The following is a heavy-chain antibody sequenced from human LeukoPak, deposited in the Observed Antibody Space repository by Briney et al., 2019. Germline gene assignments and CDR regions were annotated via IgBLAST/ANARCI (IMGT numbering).Heavy chain of an antibody. CDR1: GITFSNYW. CDR2: ISSDGSST. Sequence: GGSLRLSCAASGITFSNYWMHWVRQAPGKGLVWVSRISSDGSSTNYADSVKGRFTISRDNAKNTLYLQMNSLRAEDSAVYYCAKGGGKVQDYWGQGTLVTVSS. CDR3: AKGGGKVQDY. J-gene: IGHJ4*02. D-gene: IGHD4-23*01. V-gene: IGHV3-74*01.